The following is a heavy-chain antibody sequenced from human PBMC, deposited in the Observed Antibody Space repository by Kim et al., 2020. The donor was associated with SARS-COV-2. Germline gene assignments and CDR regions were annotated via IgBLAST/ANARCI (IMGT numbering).Heavy chain of an antibody. Sequence: SETLSLTCTVSGGSISAYYWSWIRQSAGKGLEWIGRIYSSGSTSYNPSLKSRLTMSVDSSKKQFSLKLSSVTAADTAVYYCARVSSCYGSGSNPVLCAFDIWGQGTMVTVSS. J-gene: IGHJ3*02. D-gene: IGHD3-10*01. CDR1: GGSISAYY. CDR3: ARVSSCYGSGSNPVLCAFDI. CDR2: IYSSGST. V-gene: IGHV4-4*07.